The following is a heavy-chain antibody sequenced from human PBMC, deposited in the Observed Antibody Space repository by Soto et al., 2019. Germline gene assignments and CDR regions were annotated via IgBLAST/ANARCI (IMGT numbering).Heavy chain of an antibody. Sequence: GASVKVSCKASGYRFISYYVHWVRQAPGQGLEWIAVFNPANGETTYAETFHGRVTITTDRSTNTLYMELSSLRSEDTAVYFCAREISRRQTYHGTDVWGQETTVTVSS. CDR3: AREISRRQTYHGTDV. CDR1: GYRFISYY. J-gene: IGHJ6*02. D-gene: IGHD2-15*01. V-gene: IGHV1-46*01. CDR2: FNPANGET.